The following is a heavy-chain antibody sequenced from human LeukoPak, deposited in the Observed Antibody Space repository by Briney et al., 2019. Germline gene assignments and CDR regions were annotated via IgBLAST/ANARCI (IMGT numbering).Heavy chain of an antibody. J-gene: IGHJ4*02. CDR1: GYTFTSYY. CDR2: INPSGGST. Sequence: ASVKVSCKASGYTFTSYYMHWVRQAPGKGLEGRGIINPSGGSTSYAQKFQGRVTMTRDTSTSTVYMELSSLRSEDTAVYYCAREAAGPWRYFDYWGQGTLVTVSS. CDR3: AREAAGPWRYFDY. V-gene: IGHV1-46*01.